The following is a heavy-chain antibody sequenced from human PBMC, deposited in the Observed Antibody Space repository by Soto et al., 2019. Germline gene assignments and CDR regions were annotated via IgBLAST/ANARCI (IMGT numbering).Heavy chain of an antibody. CDR3: TSSYSTSSSPDY. Sequence: SETLSLTCSVSGGSMRNYYWNWIRQPPGRGLEWIGYVYHSGGTNYNPSLKSRVSMSVDVSRNHFSLTLHSVTAADTAVYFCTSSYSTSSSPDYWGQGTLVTV. V-gene: IGHV4-59*01. CDR1: GGSMRNYY. D-gene: IGHD6-6*01. CDR2: VYHSGGT. J-gene: IGHJ4*02.